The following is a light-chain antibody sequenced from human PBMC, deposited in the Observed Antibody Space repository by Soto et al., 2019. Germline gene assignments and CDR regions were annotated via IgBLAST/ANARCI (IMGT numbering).Light chain of an antibody. J-gene: IGKJ4*01. CDR2: GAS. V-gene: IGKV3-11*01. CDR3: QQRSNWPLT. CDR1: QSVSNNY. Sequence: EIVLTQSPGTLSLSPGERATLSCRASQSVSNNYLAWYQQKPGQAPRLLIYGASNRATGIPARFSGSGSGTDFTLTISSLEPADFAVYYCQQRSNWPLTFGGGTKWIS.